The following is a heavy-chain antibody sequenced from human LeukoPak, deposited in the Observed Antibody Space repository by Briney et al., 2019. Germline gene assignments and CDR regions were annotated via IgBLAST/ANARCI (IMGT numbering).Heavy chain of an antibody. J-gene: IGHJ4*02. D-gene: IGHD5-12*01. V-gene: IGHV4-59*01. CDR1: GDSITNYF. CDR3: ARYYTGYSIDY. CDR2: IYNSGST. Sequence: TSETLSLTCTVSGDSITNYFWSWIRQPPGKGREWIGYIYNSGSTNYNPSLNPSLKSRVTISVDTSKNQFFLRLSSVIAADTAVYFCARYYTGYSIDYWGQGTLVTVSS.